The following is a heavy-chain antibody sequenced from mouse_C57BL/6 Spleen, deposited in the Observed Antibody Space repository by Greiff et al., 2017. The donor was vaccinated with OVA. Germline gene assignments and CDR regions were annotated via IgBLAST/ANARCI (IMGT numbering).Heavy chain of an antibody. J-gene: IGHJ3*01. CDR3: ARGDYDYDVAY. D-gene: IGHD2-4*01. CDR2: ISDGGSYT. CDR1: GFTFSSYA. V-gene: IGHV5-4*03. Sequence: EVKVVESGGGLVKPGGSLKLSCAASGFTFSSYAMSWVRQTPEKRLEWVATISDGGSYTYYPDNVKGRFTISRDNAKNNLYLQMSHLKSEDTAMYYCARGDYDYDVAYWGQGTLVTVSA.